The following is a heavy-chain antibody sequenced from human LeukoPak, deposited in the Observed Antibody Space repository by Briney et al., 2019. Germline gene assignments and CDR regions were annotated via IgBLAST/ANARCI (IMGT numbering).Heavy chain of an antibody. CDR3: ARAGYYRFDY. Sequence: PGGSLRLSCAASGFTFGTYWMHWVRQAPGKGLVWVSRINADGSTTNYADSVKGRFTISRDNAKNTLYLQINSLRADDTAVYYCARAGYYRFDYWGQGTLVTVSS. V-gene: IGHV3-74*01. CDR1: GFTFGTYW. D-gene: IGHD1-14*01. CDR2: INADGSTT. J-gene: IGHJ4*02.